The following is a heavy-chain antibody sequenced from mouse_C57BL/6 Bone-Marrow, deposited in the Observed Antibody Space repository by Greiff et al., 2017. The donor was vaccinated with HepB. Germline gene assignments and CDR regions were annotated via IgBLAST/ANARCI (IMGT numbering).Heavy chain of an antibody. D-gene: IGHD2-2*01. CDR2: ISSGSSTI. CDR1: GFTFSDYG. CDR3: ARLGGYEGY. V-gene: IGHV5-17*01. J-gene: IGHJ2*01. Sequence: EVHLVESGGGLVKPGGSLKLSCAASGFTFSDYGMHWVRQAPEKGLEWVAYISSGSSTIYYADTVKGRFTISRDNAKNTLFLQMTSLRSEDTAMYYCARLGGYEGYWGQGTTLTVSS.